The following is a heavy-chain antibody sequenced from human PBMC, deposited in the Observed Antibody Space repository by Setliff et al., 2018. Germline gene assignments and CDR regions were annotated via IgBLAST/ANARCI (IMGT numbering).Heavy chain of an antibody. CDR2: TIPMFGTT. Sequence: SVKVSCKASGGTFSSYGITWVRQAPGQGLEWMGGTIPMFGTTNYAQKFQGRVTIITDASTSTSYMALSSLTSADTAVYYCAREGVDTRSSTDYRYYMDVWCKGTTVTVSS. V-gene: IGHV1-69*05. CDR3: AREGVDTRSSTDYRYYMDV. J-gene: IGHJ6*03. CDR1: GGTFSSYG. D-gene: IGHD5-18*01.